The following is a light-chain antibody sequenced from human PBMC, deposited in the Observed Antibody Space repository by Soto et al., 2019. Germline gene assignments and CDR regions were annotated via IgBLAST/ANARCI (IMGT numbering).Light chain of an antibody. CDR3: QQYNSYS. J-gene: IGKJ1*01. CDR1: QTISSW. Sequence: DIQMTQSPSTLSGSVGDRVTITCRASQTISSWLAWYQQKPGKAPKLLIYKASTLKSGVPSRFSGRGSGTEFTLTISSLQVDDYATYYCQQYNSYSFGQGTKVDIK. CDR2: KAS. V-gene: IGKV1-5*03.